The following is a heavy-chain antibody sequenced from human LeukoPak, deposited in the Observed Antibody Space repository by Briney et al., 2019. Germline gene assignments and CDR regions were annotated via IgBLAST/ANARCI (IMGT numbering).Heavy chain of an antibody. CDR3: ARRHYYYYYMDV. J-gene: IGHJ6*03. CDR2: IYYSGST. V-gene: IGHV4-39*01. Sequence: PSGTLSLTCTVSGGSISSSSYYWGWIRQPPGKGLEWIGSIYYSGSTYYNPSLKSRVTISVDTSKNQFSLKLSSVTAADTAVYYCARRHYYYYYMDVWGKGTTVTISS. CDR1: GGSISSSSYY.